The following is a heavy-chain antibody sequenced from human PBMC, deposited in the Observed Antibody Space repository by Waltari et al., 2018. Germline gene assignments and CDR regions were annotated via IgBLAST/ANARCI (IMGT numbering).Heavy chain of an antibody. D-gene: IGHD6-19*01. CDR2: ISGSGGTT. CDR3: AKGRESSVWFLYHYYFMDV. CDR1: GFTLRTCA. V-gene: IGHV3-23*01. Sequence: EVELLESGGDLVQRGGCLRLACVASGFTLRTCAMSWVRQSPGKGLEWVSSISGSGGTTDYAESVKGRFTVSRDNSRNTLYLQLRSLGTEDTAVYYCAKGRESSVWFLYHYYFMDVWGRGTTVTVSS. J-gene: IGHJ6*03.